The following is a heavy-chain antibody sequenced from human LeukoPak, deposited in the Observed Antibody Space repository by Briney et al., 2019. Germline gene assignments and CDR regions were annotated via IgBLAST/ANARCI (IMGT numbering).Heavy chain of an antibody. J-gene: IGHJ4*02. CDR2: ISYDGSNK. D-gene: IGHD4-17*01. CDR1: GFTSSSYA. V-gene: IGHV3-30-3*01. CDR3: ARAVKTTAGDYFDY. Sequence: PGGSLRLSCAASGFTSSSYAMHWVRQAPGKGLEWVAVISYDGSNKYYADSVKGRFTISRDNSKNTLYLQMNSLRAEDTAVYYCARAVKTTAGDYFDYWGQGTLVTVSS.